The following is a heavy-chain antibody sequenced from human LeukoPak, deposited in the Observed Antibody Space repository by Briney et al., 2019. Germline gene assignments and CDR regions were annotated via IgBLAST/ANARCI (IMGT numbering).Heavy chain of an antibody. CDR1: GFTFSSYG. J-gene: IGHJ4*02. Sequence: GGSLRLSCAASGFTFSSYGLHWVRQAPGKGLEWMAVISYDGSNKYYADSVKGRFTISRDNSKNTLYLQMNSLRAGDTAVYYCAKSSAVAGLFDYWGQGTLVTVSS. D-gene: IGHD6-19*01. CDR3: AKSSAVAGLFDY. V-gene: IGHV3-30*18. CDR2: ISYDGSNK.